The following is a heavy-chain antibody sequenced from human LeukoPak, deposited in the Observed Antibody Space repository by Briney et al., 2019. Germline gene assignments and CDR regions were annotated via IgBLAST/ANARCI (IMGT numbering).Heavy chain of an antibody. Sequence: GESLKISCKGSGYRFTNYWIGWVRQMPGKGLECMGIIYPDDSDIRYSPSFQGQVTISADKSVSTAYLQWSSLKASDTAVYYCARLIMNSTPLFDYWGQGTLVTVSS. J-gene: IGHJ4*02. V-gene: IGHV5-51*01. CDR3: ARLIMNSTPLFDY. D-gene: IGHD3-10*01. CDR2: IYPDDSDI. CDR1: GYRFTNYW.